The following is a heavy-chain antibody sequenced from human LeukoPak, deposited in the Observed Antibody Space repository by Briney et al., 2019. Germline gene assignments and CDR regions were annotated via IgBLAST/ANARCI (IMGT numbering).Heavy chain of an antibody. D-gene: IGHD1-26*01. Sequence: ASVKVSCEVSGYTLTELSMHWVRQAPGKGLEWMGGFDPEDGETIYAQKFQGRVTMTEDTSTDTAYMELSSLRSEDTAVYYCATDSAITVGSYYFDYWGQGTLVTVSS. CDR1: GYTLTELS. J-gene: IGHJ4*02. CDR3: ATDSAITVGSYYFDY. V-gene: IGHV1-24*01. CDR2: FDPEDGET.